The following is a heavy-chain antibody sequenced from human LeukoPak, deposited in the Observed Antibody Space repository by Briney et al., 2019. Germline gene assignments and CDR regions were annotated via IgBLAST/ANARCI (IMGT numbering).Heavy chain of an antibody. D-gene: IGHD2-15*01. Sequence: KSSETLSLTCTVSGGSISSSSYYWGWIRQPPGKGLEWIGSIYYSGSTYYNPSLKSRVTISVDTSKNQFSLKLGSVTAADTAVYYCARHFRAAPFDYWGQGTLVTVSS. CDR1: GGSISSSSYY. V-gene: IGHV4-39*01. CDR2: IYYSGST. CDR3: ARHFRAAPFDY. J-gene: IGHJ4*02.